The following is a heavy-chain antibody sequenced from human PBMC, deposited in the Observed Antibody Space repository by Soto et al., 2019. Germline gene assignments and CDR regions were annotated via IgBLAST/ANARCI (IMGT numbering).Heavy chain of an antibody. CDR3: ARDLIRYVWGSSPNYYYYYGMDV. CDR2: ISYDGSNK. V-gene: IGHV3-30-3*01. Sequence: GGSLRLSCAASGFTFSSYAMHWVRQAPGKGLEWVAVISYDGSNKYYADSVKGRFTISRDNSKNTLYLQMNSLRAEDTAVYYCARDLIRYVWGSSPNYYYYYGMDVWGQGTTVTVSS. J-gene: IGHJ6*02. CDR1: GFTFSSYA. D-gene: IGHD3-16*01.